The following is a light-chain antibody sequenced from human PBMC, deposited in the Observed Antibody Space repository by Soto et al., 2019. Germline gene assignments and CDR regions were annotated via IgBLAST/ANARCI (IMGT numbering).Light chain of an antibody. CDR3: SSYTTTSTYL. CDR2: VVS. J-gene: IGLJ1*01. V-gene: IGLV2-14*01. CDR1: SSDVGGYKY. Sequence: QSVLTQPASVSGSPGQSITITCTGTSSDVGGYKYVSWYQQHPGKAPILLIYVVSNRPSGVSNRFSGSKAGNTASLTISGLRAEDEADYYCSSYTTTSTYLFGTGTKVTVL.